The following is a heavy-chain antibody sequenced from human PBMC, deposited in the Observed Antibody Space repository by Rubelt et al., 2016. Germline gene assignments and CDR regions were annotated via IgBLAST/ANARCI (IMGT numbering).Heavy chain of an antibody. CDR2: IYYSGTT. CDR3: ARVIDAGGTPYYGMDV. V-gene: IGHV4-39*07. D-gene: IGHD2-8*02. J-gene: IGHJ6*02. Sequence: QLQLQESGPGLVKPSESLSLTCTVSGGSMRSGNYYWGWIRQPPGKGLEWIGHIYYSGTTYYNPSLNSRVTVSVDKPKKQFSLKLPSVTAADTVLYSWARVIDAGGTPYYGMDVWGQGTTVTVSS. CDR1: GGSMRSGNYY.